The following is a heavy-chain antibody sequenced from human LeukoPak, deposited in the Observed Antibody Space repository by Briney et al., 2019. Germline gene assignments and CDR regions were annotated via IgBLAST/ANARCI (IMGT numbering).Heavy chain of an antibody. V-gene: IGHV4-39*01. CDR3: ARSEEWLLLVDC. CDR2: IYYSGTT. D-gene: IGHD6-19*01. Sequence: PSETLSLTCNVSGGSMRSSGYYWGWIRQPPEKRLEWIGSIYYSGTTFYNPSLQSRVTISLDTSKNRFSLKLWSVTAADTAVYYCARSEEWLLLVDCWGQGTLVTVSS. CDR1: GGSMRSSGYY. J-gene: IGHJ4*02.